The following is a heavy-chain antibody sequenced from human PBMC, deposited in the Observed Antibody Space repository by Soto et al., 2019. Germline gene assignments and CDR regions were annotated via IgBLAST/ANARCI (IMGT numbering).Heavy chain of an antibody. J-gene: IGHJ3*01. CDR3: ANNFWSCYYNP. V-gene: IGHV3-23*01. Sequence: GGSLRLSCAASGFTFSSYAMSWVRKAPGKGMEWGSAISGSGGSTYYADSLKGRFTISRDNSKNTLYLQMNSLRAEDTAVYYCANNFWSCYYNPWGQGTMVTVSS. CDR2: ISGSGGST. CDR1: GFTFSSYA. D-gene: IGHD3-3*01.